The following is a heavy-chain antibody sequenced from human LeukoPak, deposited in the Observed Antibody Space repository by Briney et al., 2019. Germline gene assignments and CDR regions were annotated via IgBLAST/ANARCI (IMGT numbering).Heavy chain of an antibody. CDR1: GFSLTTYG. J-gene: IGHJ5*02. CDR3: AKDRPLEGGFDP. CDR2: IRPNGINK. D-gene: IGHD3-16*01. Sequence: GGSLRLSCVVSGFSLTTYGMLWVRQAPGKGLECVSFIRPNGINKYYADSVKGRFTISRDNSKGTLYLQMNSLRTEDTALYYCAKDRPLEGGFDPWGQGSLVTVSS. V-gene: IGHV3-30*02.